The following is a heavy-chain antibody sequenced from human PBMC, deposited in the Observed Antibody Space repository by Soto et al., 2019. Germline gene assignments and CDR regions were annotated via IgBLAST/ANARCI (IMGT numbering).Heavy chain of an antibody. Sequence: QVQLVQSGAEVKKPGSSVKVSCKASGGTFSSYTISWVRQAPGQGLEWMGRIIPILGIANYAQKFQGRVTITADKSTSTAYMELSSLRSEDTAAYYCARGSSYGDSTFDYWGQGTLVTVSS. V-gene: IGHV1-69*02. J-gene: IGHJ4*02. D-gene: IGHD4-17*01. CDR1: GGTFSSYT. CDR2: IIPILGIA. CDR3: ARGSSYGDSTFDY.